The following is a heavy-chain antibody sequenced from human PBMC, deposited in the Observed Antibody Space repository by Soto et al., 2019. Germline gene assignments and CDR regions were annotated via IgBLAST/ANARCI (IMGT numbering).Heavy chain of an antibody. CDR3: AKDRGGEEWLRFQAYYGMDV. J-gene: IGHJ6*02. D-gene: IGHD5-12*01. V-gene: IGHV3-30*18. Sequence: QVQLVESGGGVVQPGRSLRLSCAASGFTFSSYGMHWVRQAPGKGLEWVAVISYDGSNKYYADPVKGRFTISRDNSKNTLYLQMNSLRAEDTAVYYCAKDRGGEEWLRFQAYYGMDVWGQGTTVTVSS. CDR2: ISYDGSNK. CDR1: GFTFSSYG.